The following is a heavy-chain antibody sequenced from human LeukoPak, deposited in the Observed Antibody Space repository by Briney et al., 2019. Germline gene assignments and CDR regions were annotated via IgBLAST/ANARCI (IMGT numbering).Heavy chain of an antibody. CDR2: ISYDGSNK. D-gene: IGHD6-13*01. Sequence: PGRSLRLSCAASGFTFSSYAMHWVRQAPGKGLEWVAVISYDGSNKYYADSVKGRFTISRDNSKNTLYLQMNSLRAEDTAVYYCARDRAAAGYFDHWGQGTLVTVSS. CDR3: ARDRAAAGYFDH. J-gene: IGHJ4*02. V-gene: IGHV3-30-3*01. CDR1: GFTFSSYA.